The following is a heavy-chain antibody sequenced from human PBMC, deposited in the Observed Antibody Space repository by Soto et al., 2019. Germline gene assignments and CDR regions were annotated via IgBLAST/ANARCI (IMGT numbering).Heavy chain of an antibody. J-gene: IGHJ6*02. D-gene: IGHD3-10*01. V-gene: IGHV1-18*01. CDR2: ISTSNGDT. Sequence: QAELVQSGAEVKKPGASVKVSCKASGYSFISHGITWVRQAPGQGLEWMGWISTSNGDTDIARRFQGDVPMTIDTTARTLYLELRRLRSDDWAVYYCVRNTHGAGNYYYARDVWGQGPTVTVSS. CDR1: GYSFISHG. CDR3: VRNTHGAGNYYYARDV.